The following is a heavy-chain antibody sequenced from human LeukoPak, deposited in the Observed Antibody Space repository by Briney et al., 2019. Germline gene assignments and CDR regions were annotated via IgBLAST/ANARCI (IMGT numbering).Heavy chain of an antibody. CDR1: GFTVSSNY. CDR2: IYSGGST. Sequence: GGSLRLSCAASGFTVSSNYMSWVRQAPGKGLEWVSVIYSGGSTYYADSVKGRFTISRDNSKSTLYIQMNSLRAEDTAVYYCARGRESGSYDITLDYWGQGTLVTVSS. V-gene: IGHV3-53*01. D-gene: IGHD1-26*01. CDR3: ARGRESGSYDITLDY. J-gene: IGHJ4*02.